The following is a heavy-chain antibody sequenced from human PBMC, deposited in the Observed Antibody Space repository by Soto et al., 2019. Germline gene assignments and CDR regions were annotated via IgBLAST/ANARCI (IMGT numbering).Heavy chain of an antibody. V-gene: IGHV1-3*01. D-gene: IGHD1-20*01. Sequence: ASVKVSCKASGYTFTSYAMHWVRQAPGQRLERMGWINAGNGNTKYSQKFQGRVTITRDTSASTAYMELSSLKSEDTTVYYCAMYNLGDAFDIWGQGTMVTVSS. CDR2: INAGNGNT. CDR1: GYTFTSYA. CDR3: AMYNLGDAFDI. J-gene: IGHJ3*02.